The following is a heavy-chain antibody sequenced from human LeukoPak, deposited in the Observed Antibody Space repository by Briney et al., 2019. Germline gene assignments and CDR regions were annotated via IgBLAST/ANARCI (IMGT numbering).Heavy chain of an antibody. J-gene: IGHJ5*02. CDR2: ISGSGGST. Sequence: HPGGSLRLSCAASGFTFSSYAMSWVRQAPGKGLEWVSAISGSGGSTYYADSVKGRFTISRDNSKNALYLQMNSLRAEDTAVYYCAKEQWLVELNWFDPWGQGTLVTVSS. D-gene: IGHD6-19*01. V-gene: IGHV3-23*01. CDR1: GFTFSSYA. CDR3: AKEQWLVELNWFDP.